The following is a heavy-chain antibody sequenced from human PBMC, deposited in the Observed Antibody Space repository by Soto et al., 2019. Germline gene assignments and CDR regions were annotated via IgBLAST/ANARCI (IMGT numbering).Heavy chain of an antibody. CDR2: IYYSGST. Sequence: SETLSLTCTVSGGSITSSSYYRDWIRQAPGKGLEWIGSIYYSGSTYYNPSLKSRVTISVDTSKNQFSLKLSSVTAADTAVYYCARIIRFGDFDIWGQGTMVT. CDR3: ARIIRFGDFDI. J-gene: IGHJ3*02. V-gene: IGHV4-39*01. D-gene: IGHD3-16*01. CDR1: GGSITSSSYY.